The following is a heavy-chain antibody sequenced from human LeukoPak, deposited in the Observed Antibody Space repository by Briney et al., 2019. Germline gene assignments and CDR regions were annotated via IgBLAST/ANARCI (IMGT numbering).Heavy chain of an antibody. CDR3: SRGDPDGTTDFDF. CDR2: IRKEVNGYTT. D-gene: IGHD1-1*01. V-gene: IGHV3-72*01. Sequence: GGSLRLSCAASGFRLSDYYMDWVRQAPGKGLECVARIRKEVNGYTTEYAASVKGRFTISRDDSTKTLFLQMNSLRTEDTAVYYCSRGDPDGTTDFDFWGQGTLVTVSS. J-gene: IGHJ4*02. CDR1: GFRLSDYY.